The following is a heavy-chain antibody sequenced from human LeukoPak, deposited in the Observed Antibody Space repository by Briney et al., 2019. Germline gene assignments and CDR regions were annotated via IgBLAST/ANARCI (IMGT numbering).Heavy chain of an antibody. D-gene: IGHD4-17*01. CDR2: ISTSGTT. J-gene: IGHJ2*01. CDR3: ARDQWATVDLAMWYFDL. CDR1: GGSINNYY. V-gene: IGHV4-4*07. Sequence: PSETLSLTCTVSGGSINNYYWSWIRQPAGEGLEWVGRISTSGTTTYNPSLKSRVTISSDNSEHQFFLNLTSVTAADTAVYYCARDQWATVDLAMWYFDLWGRGTLVIVSS.